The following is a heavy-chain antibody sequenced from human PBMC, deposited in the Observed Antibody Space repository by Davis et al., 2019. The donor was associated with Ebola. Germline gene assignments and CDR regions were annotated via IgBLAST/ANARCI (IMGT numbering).Heavy chain of an antibody. CDR1: GDSVSRNSAA. CDR2: TYYRSKWYN. V-gene: IGHV6-1*01. Sequence: HSQTLSLTCAISGDSVSRNSAAWNWIRQSPSRGLEWLGRTYYRSKWYNDYAISVRSRITINPDASKNQFSLQLNSVTPEDTAVYYCARDHQIQQSGKDYYYYYMDVWGKGTTVTVSS. CDR3: ARDHQIQQSGKDYYYYYMDV. D-gene: IGHD1-26*01. J-gene: IGHJ6*03.